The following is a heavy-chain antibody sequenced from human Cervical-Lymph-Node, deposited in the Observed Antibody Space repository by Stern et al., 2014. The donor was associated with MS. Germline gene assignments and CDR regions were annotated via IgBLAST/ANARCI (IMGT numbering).Heavy chain of an antibody. Sequence: QVQLQESGPGLVKPSEELSLTCTVSGGSIRSTPYYWGWIRQPPGKGLECIGSIHYSGSTYYNPSLKSRVIVSVDTSKNYSSLRRSTVTAADTAVYFCARAHCSTSSCYYFDSWGQGSLVTVSS. CDR1: GGSIRSTPYY. CDR2: IHYSGST. J-gene: IGHJ4*02. D-gene: IGHD2-2*01. V-gene: IGHV4-39*02. CDR3: ARAHCSTSSCYYFDS.